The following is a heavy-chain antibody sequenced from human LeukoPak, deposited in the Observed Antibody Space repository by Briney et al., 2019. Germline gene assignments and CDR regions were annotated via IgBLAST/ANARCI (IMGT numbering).Heavy chain of an antibody. CDR2: ISGSGGST. V-gene: IGHV3-23*01. Sequence: PGGSLRLSCAASGFTFSSYAMSWVRQAPGKGLEWVSAISGSGGSTYYADSVKGRFTISRDNSKNTLYLQMNSLRAEDTAVYYCARTESYNSAAYNPTWGQGTLVTVSS. CDR1: GFTFSSYA. CDR3: ARTESYNSAAYNPT. J-gene: IGHJ5*02. D-gene: IGHD2/OR15-2a*01.